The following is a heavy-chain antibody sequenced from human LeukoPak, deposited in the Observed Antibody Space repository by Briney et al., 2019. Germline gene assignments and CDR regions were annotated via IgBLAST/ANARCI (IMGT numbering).Heavy chain of an antibody. J-gene: IGHJ4*02. Sequence: GGSLRLSCAASGFTFSSYGMSWVRQAPGKGLEWVSAISGSGGSTYYADSVKGRFTISRDNSKNTLYLQMNSLRREDTAVYYCARNRFSGYDYFDHWGQGTLVTVSS. V-gene: IGHV3-23*01. CDR3: ARNRFSGYDYFDH. CDR2: ISGSGGST. CDR1: GFTFSSYG. D-gene: IGHD5-12*01.